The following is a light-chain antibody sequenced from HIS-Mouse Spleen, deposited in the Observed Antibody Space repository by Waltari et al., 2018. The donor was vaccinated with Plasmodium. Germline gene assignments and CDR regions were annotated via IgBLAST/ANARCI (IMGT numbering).Light chain of an antibody. J-gene: IGLJ3*02. CDR3: CSYAGSYTWV. Sequence: QSALTQPRSVSGSPGQSVTISCTGTSSDVGGYNYVSWYQQHPGKAPKLMIYDVSKRPSVVPDRFSGSKSVNTASLTISGLQAEDEADYYCCSYAGSYTWVFGGGTKLTVL. CDR2: DVS. V-gene: IGLV2-11*01. CDR1: SSDVGGYNY.